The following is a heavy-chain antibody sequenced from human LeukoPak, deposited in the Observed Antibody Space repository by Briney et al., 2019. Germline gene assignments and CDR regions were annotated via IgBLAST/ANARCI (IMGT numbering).Heavy chain of an antibody. CDR3: AKDIRWASFES. J-gene: IGHJ4*02. CDR2: IIPTGSTT. CDR1: GFRFSNYG. Sequence: GGTLGLSCVASGFRFSNYGMNWVRQAPGKGLEWVSGIIPTGSTTYYADSVKGRFTISRDNSKNTVYLHLNSLRVEDTAQYYCAKDIRWASFESWGRGTLVTVSS. V-gene: IGHV3-23*01. D-gene: IGHD3-16*01.